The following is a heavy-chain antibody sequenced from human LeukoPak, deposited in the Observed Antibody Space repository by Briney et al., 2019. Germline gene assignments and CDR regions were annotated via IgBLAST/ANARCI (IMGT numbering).Heavy chain of an antibody. CDR1: GFTFSDYY. J-gene: IGHJ4*02. Sequence: GGSLRLSCAASGFTFSDYYMSWIRQAPGKGLEWVGRIKSKTDGGTTDYAAPVKGRFTISRDDSKNTLYLQMNSLKTEDTAVYYCTTDITMIVVDNYWGQGTLVTVSS. CDR2: IKSKTDGGTT. D-gene: IGHD3-22*01. CDR3: TTDITMIVVDNY. V-gene: IGHV3-15*01.